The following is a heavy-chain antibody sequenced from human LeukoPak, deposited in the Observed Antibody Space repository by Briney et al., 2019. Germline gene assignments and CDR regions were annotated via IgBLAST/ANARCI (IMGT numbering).Heavy chain of an antibody. J-gene: IGHJ6*04. CDR2: INPSGGST. D-gene: IGHD3-22*01. Sequence: GASVKVSCKASGYSFTSYHMHWVRQAPGQGLEWMGIINPSGGSTSYAQKFQGRVTMTRDMSTSTVHMELSSLRSEDTAVYYCARSDYYDSSGPLSDVWGTGTTVTVSS. CDR3: ARSDYYDSSGPLSDV. CDR1: GYSFTSYH. V-gene: IGHV1-46*01.